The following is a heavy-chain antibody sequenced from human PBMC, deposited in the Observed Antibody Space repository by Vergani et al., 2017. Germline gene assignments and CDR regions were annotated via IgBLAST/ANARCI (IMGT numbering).Heavy chain of an antibody. Sequence: QVQLQESGPRLVRPSQTLSLTCTVSGGSISSYYWSWIRQPPGKGLEWIGYIYYSGSTNYNPSLKSRVTISVDTSKNQFSLKLSSVTAADTAVYYCARRLSGNWFDPWGQGTLVTVSS. CDR3: ARRLSGNWFDP. CDR2: IYYSGST. D-gene: IGHD3-10*01. V-gene: IGHV4-59*01. J-gene: IGHJ5*02. CDR1: GGSISSYY.